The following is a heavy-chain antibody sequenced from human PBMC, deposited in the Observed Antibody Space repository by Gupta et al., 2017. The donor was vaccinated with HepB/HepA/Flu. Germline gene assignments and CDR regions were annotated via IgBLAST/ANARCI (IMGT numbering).Heavy chain of an antibody. CDR2: IYYMGNT. J-gene: IGHJ3*01. D-gene: IGHD6-19*01. Sequence: QVQLQESCPGLVKPSATLSLTCTVSGGSLSRYDWSWIRQPPGKGLEWIGYIYYMGNTEYNPSLDSRVSLSVDTSKNYFSLKLNSVTAADTAVYFWGRHKWHWLADNHVFDLGGQGTMVTVSS. V-gene: IGHV4-59*08. CDR1: GGSLSRYD. CDR3: GRHKWHWLADNHVFDL.